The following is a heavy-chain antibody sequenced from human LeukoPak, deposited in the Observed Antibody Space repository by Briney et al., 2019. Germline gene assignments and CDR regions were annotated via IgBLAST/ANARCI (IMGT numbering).Heavy chain of an antibody. D-gene: IGHD3-22*01. V-gene: IGHV4-31*03. CDR3: ARVSHSSGYYLFDP. CDR1: GGSISSGGYY. Sequence: SETLSLTCTVSGGSISSGGYYWSWIRQHPGKGLEWIGYIYYSGITYYNPPLESRVTISVDTSKNQFSLKLSSVAAADTAVYYCARVSHSSGYYLFDPWGQGTLVTVSS. J-gene: IGHJ5*02. CDR2: IYYSGIT.